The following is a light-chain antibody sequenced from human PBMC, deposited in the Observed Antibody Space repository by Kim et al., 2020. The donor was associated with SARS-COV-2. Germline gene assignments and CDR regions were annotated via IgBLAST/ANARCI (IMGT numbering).Light chain of an antibody. Sequence: EIVVTQSPVTLSVSPGERATLSCRASQGISSNLAWYQQKPGQAPRLLISGASTRATGIPARFSGGGSGTEFTLTISNLQSEDFAVYYCQQYHNWPPTFGQGTKVDIK. CDR3: QQYHNWPPT. CDR1: QGISSN. CDR2: GAS. J-gene: IGKJ1*01. V-gene: IGKV3D-15*01.